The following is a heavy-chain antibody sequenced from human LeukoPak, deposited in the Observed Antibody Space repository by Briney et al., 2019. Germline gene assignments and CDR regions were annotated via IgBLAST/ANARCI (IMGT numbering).Heavy chain of an antibody. Sequence: PGGFLRLSCAASGFTFSSYAMHWVRQAPGKGLEWVAHINPDGRDTYYVDSVKGRFTISRDNAQNSMYLQMNSLRVEDTAVYYCTSWGDTTAEYFQRWGQGTLVTVSS. CDR1: GFTFSSYA. J-gene: IGHJ1*01. V-gene: IGHV3-7*01. CDR3: TSWGDTTAEYFQR. CDR2: INPDGRDT. D-gene: IGHD2-21*02.